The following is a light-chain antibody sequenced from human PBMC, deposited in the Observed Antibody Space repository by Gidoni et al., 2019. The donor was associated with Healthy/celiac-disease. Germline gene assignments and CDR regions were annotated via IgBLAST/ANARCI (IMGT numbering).Light chain of an antibody. Sequence: EIVMTQSHATLSVSPGERATLACRASQSVSSNLAWYQQKPGQAPRLLIYGASTRATGIPARFSGSGSGTEFTLTISSLQSEDFAVYYCQQYNNWWTFGQGTKVEIK. CDR2: GAS. CDR1: QSVSSN. V-gene: IGKV3-15*01. CDR3: QQYNNWWT. J-gene: IGKJ1*01.